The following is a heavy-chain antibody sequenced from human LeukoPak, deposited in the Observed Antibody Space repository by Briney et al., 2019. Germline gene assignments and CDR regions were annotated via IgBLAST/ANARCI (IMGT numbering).Heavy chain of an antibody. D-gene: IGHD5/OR15-5a*01. Sequence: SETLSLTCAVSPGSMDSGLYYWTWIRQPAGKGLEWICRISNNGGTAYNPSLRSRVTITLDTSNNHLSLKVTSVTAADTAVYYCARETKDIYSPSWGLYDTYYYIDAWGKGTTVTVSS. CDR1: PGSMDSGLYY. V-gene: IGHV4-61*02. CDR3: ARETKDIYSPSWGLYDTYYYIDA. J-gene: IGHJ6*03. CDR2: ISNNGGT.